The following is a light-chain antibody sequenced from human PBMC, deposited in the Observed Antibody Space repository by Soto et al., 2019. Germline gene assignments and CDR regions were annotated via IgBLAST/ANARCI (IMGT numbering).Light chain of an antibody. V-gene: IGLV2-14*01. J-gene: IGLJ1*01. CDR1: SSDIDAYNY. CDR2: DVS. Sequence: HSALTQPASVSGSPGQSITISCTGTSSDIDAYNYVSWYQQHPGKAPKLMIYDVSNRPSGISNRFSGSKSGNTASLTISGLQAEDEADYYCGSYTNSSNYVLGNGTKVT. CDR3: GSYTNSSNYV.